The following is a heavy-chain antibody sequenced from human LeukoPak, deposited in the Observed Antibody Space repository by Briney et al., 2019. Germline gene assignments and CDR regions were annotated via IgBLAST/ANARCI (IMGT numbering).Heavy chain of an antibody. CDR1: GYTFTSYD. J-gene: IGHJ5*02. V-gene: IGHV1-8*01. CDR2: MNPNSGNT. D-gene: IGHD4-17*01. CDR3: ARGRTTVTTIWFDP. Sequence: ASVKVSCKASGYTFTSYDINWVRQATGQGLEWMGWMNPNSGNTGYAQKFQGRVTMTRNTSISTAYMELSSLRSEDTAVYHCARGRTTVTTIWFDPWGQGTLVTVPS.